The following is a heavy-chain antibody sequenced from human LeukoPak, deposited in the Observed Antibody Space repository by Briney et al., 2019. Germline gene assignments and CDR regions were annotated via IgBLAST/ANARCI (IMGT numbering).Heavy chain of an antibody. CDR1: GGSISIYY. Sequence: PSETLSLTCTVSGGSISIYYWSWIRQPAGKGLEWIGRIYTSGSTYYNPSLKSRVTISVDTSKNQFSLKLTSVTAADTAVYYCARAVGTDGYNLWVYWGQGTLVTVSS. J-gene: IGHJ4*02. CDR2: IYTSGST. V-gene: IGHV4-4*07. CDR3: ARAVGTDGYNLWVY. D-gene: IGHD5-24*01.